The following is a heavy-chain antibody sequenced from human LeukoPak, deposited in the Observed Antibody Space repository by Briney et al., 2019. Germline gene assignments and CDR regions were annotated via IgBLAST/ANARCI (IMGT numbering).Heavy chain of an antibody. J-gene: IGHJ4*02. CDR2: ISTYNGNT. CDR1: GYTFTIYG. V-gene: IGHV1-18*01. CDR3: ARGSPQDYDVLTGFFDF. D-gene: IGHD3-9*01. Sequence: ASVKVSCKASGYTFTIYGINWVRQAPGQGLECMGWISTYNGNTNYAQNLQGRVTMTTDTSTSTAYMELRSLRSDDTAVYYCARGSPQDYDVLTGFFDFWGRGTLVTVSS.